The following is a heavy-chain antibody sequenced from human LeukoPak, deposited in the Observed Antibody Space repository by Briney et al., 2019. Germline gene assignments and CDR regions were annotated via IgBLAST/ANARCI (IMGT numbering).Heavy chain of an antibody. CDR2: ISYDGSNK. CDR3: AKDSRSIVVVNIFDY. D-gene: IGHD3-22*01. V-gene: IGHV3-30*18. J-gene: IGHJ4*02. Sequence: GGSLRLSCAASGFTFSSYGMHWVRQAPGKGLEWVAVISYDGSNKYYADSVKGRFTISRDNSKNTLYLQMNSLRAEDTAIYYCAKDSRSIVVVNIFDYWGQGTLVTVSS. CDR1: GFTFSSYG.